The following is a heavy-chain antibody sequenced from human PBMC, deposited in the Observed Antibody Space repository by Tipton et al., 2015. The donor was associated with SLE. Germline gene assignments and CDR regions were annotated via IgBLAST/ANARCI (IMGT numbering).Heavy chain of an antibody. CDR1: GFTFSSHW. Sequence: SLRLSCAASGFTFSSHWMYWVRQAPGKGLVWVSRISRDGSNTYYADSVEGRFTISRDNAKNSLYLQMSSLRAEDTAVYYCARLLLKPSRCMDVWGKGTTVTVSS. J-gene: IGHJ6*03. D-gene: IGHD2-15*01. V-gene: IGHV3-74*01. CDR3: ARLLLKPSRCMDV. CDR2: ISRDGSNT.